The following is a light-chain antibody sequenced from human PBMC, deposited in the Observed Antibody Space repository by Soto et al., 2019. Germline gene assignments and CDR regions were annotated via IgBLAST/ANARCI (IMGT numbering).Light chain of an antibody. CDR2: LGS. Sequence: DIVMTQSPLSLPVTPGEAASISCRSSQSLLHSNGYNYLDWYLQKPGQSPQLVIYLGSNRACGVHCRYRGSGSGTDFTVKISRVEAEDGGISYVMEALQAWTFGQGSKVAIK. V-gene: IGKV2-28*01. J-gene: IGKJ1*01. CDR3: MEALQAWT. CDR1: QSLLHSNGYNY.